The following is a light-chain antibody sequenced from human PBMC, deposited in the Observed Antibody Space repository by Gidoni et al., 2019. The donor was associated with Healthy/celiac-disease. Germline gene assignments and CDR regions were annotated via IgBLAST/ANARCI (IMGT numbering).Light chain of an antibody. V-gene: IGKV3-11*01. CDR3: QHRINSPLT. CDR2: DAS. Sequence: EDELTKSPATLSVSPGERATLSCRASQSVSSYLDWYQQKPGQAPSLLIYDASTGATGVPASFSGSLSGTYFTLTITSLAPEDFAVYYCQHRINSPLTFXGXTKVEIK. CDR1: QSVSSY. J-gene: IGKJ4*01.